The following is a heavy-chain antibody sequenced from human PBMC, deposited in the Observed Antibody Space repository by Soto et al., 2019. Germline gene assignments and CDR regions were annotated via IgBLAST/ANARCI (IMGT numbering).Heavy chain of an antibody. J-gene: IGHJ6*02. CDR1: GGTFSSYA. D-gene: IGHD2-2*01. Sequence: SVKVSFKASGGTFSSYAISWVRQAPGQGLEWMGGIIPIFGTANYAQKFQGRVTITADESTSTAYMELSSLRSEDTAVYYCARDIVVVPAASFGLGYYYYGMDVWGQGTTVTVSS. CDR3: ARDIVVVPAASFGLGYYYYGMDV. CDR2: IIPIFGTA. V-gene: IGHV1-69*13.